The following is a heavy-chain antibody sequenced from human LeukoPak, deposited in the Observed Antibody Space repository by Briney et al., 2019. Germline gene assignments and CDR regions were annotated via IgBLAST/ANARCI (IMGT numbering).Heavy chain of an antibody. D-gene: IGHD1-26*01. CDR1: GGSFSGYY. V-gene: IGHV4-34*01. CDR3: ARAEADSGYFDY. J-gene: IGHJ4*02. CDR2: INHSGST. Sequence: PSETLSLTCAVYGGSFSGYYWSWIRQPPGKGLEWIGEINHSGSTNYNPSLKSRVTISVDTSKNQFSLKLSSVTAADTAVYYCARAEADSGYFDYWGQGTLVTVSS.